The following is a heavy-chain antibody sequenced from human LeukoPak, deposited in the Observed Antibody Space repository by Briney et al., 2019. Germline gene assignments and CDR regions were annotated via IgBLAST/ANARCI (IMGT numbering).Heavy chain of an antibody. J-gene: IGHJ5*02. Sequence: ASVKVSCRVSGYTLTELSMHWVRQAPGKGLEWMGGFDPEDGETIYAQKFQGRVTMTEDTSTDTAYMELSSLRCEDTAVYYCATDGLGRRWFDPWGQGTLVTVSS. CDR1: GYTLTELS. D-gene: IGHD7-27*01. CDR2: FDPEDGET. CDR3: ATDGLGRRWFDP. V-gene: IGHV1-24*01.